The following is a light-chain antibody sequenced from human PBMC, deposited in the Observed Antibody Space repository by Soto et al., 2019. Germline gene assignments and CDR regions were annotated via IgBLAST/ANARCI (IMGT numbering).Light chain of an antibody. CDR3: ISYPTSTTVV. CDR2: AVS. Sequence: QSALTQPASVSGSPGQSITISCTGTSSDVGGYNFVSWYQQHPGKAPKLMIFAVSNRPSGVSNRFSGSKSGNTASLTISGLQAEEEAAYYCISYPTSTTVVFGGGTKLTVL. J-gene: IGLJ2*01. V-gene: IGLV2-14*01. CDR1: SSDVGGYNF.